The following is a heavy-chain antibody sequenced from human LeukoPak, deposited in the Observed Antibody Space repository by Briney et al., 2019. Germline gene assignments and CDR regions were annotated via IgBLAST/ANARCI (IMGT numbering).Heavy chain of an antibody. D-gene: IGHD3-10*01. Sequence: GSLRLSCAVTGLTFSGYWVTWVRQAPGKGLEWVANINQDASEKYYVESAKGRFAISRDNAKNSLYLQMNSLRAEDTAVYYCASYYYGSGTSLGYWGQGTLVTVSS. V-gene: IGHV3-7*01. CDR2: INQDASEK. CDR1: GLTFSGYW. CDR3: ASYYYGSGTSLGY. J-gene: IGHJ4*02.